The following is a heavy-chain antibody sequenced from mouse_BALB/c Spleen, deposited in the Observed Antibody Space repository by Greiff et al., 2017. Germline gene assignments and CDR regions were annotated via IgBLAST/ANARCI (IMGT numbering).Heavy chain of an antibody. CDR1: GYSFNGYK. Sequence: VHVKQSGPELVKPGASVKISCTASGYSFNGYKMNWVKQSNGKSLEWIGNIDPYYGGTSYNQKFKGKATLTVDKSSSTAYMQLKSLTSDDAAVYYCARGVDYWDFDVWGAGTPVTVSA. CDR3: ARGVDYWDFDV. V-gene: IGHV1-39*01. J-gene: IGHJ1*01. CDR2: IDPYYGGT.